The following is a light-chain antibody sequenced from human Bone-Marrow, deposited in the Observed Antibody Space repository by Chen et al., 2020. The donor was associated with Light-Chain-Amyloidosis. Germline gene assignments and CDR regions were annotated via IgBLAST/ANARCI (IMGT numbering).Light chain of an antibody. CDR2: DAC. Sequence: EIVLTQSPATLSLSPGERATLSCRASQSVSSYLAWYQQKPGQAPRLLINDACNRATDIPARFSGSGSGTDFTLTISSLEPEDFAVYYCQQRSTWLSFGQGTKVEIK. CDR1: QSVSSY. CDR3: QQRSTWLS. V-gene: IGKV3-11*01. J-gene: IGKJ1*01.